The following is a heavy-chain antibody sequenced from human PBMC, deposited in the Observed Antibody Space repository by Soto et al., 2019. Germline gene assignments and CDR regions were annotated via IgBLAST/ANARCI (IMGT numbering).Heavy chain of an antibody. Sequence: LRLSCAASGFTFSDHYMSWIRQAPGKGLEWIGYSSNSGSFTRYADSVKGRFSISRDNAKNSLYLQINSLRGDDTAIYYCVRSGDNYNLLDYWGQGTPVTVSS. V-gene: IGHV3-11*06. CDR2: SSNSGSFT. CDR1: GFTFSDHY. CDR3: VRSGDNYNLLDY. D-gene: IGHD1-1*01. J-gene: IGHJ4*02.